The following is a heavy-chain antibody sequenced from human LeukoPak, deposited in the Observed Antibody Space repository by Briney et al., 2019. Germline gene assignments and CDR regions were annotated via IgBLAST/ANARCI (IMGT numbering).Heavy chain of an antibody. CDR3: ARTIYGDYGIGGFDY. J-gene: IGHJ4*02. V-gene: IGHV1-2*02. Sequence: ASVKVSCKASGYTFTGYYMHWVRPAPGQGVEWMGWINPNSGGTNYAQKFQGSVTMTRDTSISTAYMELSRLRSDDTAVYYCARTIYGDYGIGGFDYGGQGSLVTVSS. CDR1: GYTFTGYY. CDR2: INPNSGGT. D-gene: IGHD4-17*01.